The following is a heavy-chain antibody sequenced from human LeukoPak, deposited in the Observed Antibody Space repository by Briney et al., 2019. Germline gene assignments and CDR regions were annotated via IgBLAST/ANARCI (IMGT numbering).Heavy chain of an antibody. D-gene: IGHD3-3*01. J-gene: IGHJ4*02. CDR1: GGSISSYY. V-gene: IGHV4-4*07. CDR2: ISTSGSP. CDR3: ARGSGYHTY. Sequence: SETLSLTCTVSGGSISSYYWSWIRQPAGKGLEWIGRISTSGSPNYSPSFKSRVTMSVATSKNQFSLRLTSVTAADTAIYYCARGSGYHTYWGQGTLVTVSS.